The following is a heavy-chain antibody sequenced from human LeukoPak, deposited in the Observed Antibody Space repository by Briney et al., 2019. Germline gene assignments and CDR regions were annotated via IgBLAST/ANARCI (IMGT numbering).Heavy chain of an antibody. CDR2: ISYDGSNK. D-gene: IGHD4-17*01. CDR3: ARLKHDYGDCFDY. J-gene: IGHJ4*02. Sequence: GGSLRLSCAASGFSFSTYWMHWVRQAPGKGLEWVAVISYDGSNKYYADSVKGRFTISRDNSKNTLYLQMNSLRAEDTAVYYCARLKHDYGDCFDYWGQGTLVTVSS. CDR1: GFSFSTYW. V-gene: IGHV3-30*03.